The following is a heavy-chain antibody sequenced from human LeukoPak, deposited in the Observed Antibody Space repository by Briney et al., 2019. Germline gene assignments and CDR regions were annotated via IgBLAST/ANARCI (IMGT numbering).Heavy chain of an antibody. Sequence: SETLSLTCAVYGGSFSGYYWSWIRQPAGEGLEWIGRIFPSGGTNYNPSLKSRITMSIDTSKNQFSLKLSSVTAADTAVYYCAGGVGASANWFDPWGQGTLVTVSS. V-gene: IGHV4-59*10. CDR2: IFPSGGT. CDR3: AGGVGASANWFDP. J-gene: IGHJ5*02. CDR1: GGSFSGYY. D-gene: IGHD4-17*01.